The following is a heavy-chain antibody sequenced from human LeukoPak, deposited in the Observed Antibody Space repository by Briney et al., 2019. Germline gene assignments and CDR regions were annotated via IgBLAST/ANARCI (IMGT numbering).Heavy chain of an antibody. V-gene: IGHV3-48*04. J-gene: IGHJ4*02. D-gene: IGHD2-8*01. CDR3: ARDVRDPEIDY. Sequence: GGSLRLSYVASGFTFSRDWMSWVRQAPGKGLEWVSYISSGSSTIYYGDSVKGRFTVSRDNAKNSLYLQMNSLRAEGTAVYYCARDVRDPEIDYWGQGTLVTVSS. CDR1: GFTFSRDW. CDR2: ISSGSSTI.